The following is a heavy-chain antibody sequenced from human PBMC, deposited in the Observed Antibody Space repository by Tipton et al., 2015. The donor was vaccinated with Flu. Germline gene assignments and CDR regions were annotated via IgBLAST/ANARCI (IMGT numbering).Heavy chain of an antibody. V-gene: IGHV3-23*01. D-gene: IGHD3-22*01. CDR1: GFTFSSYA. CDR3: AKHEGITMIVVVILSAFDI. Sequence: SLRLSCAASGFTFSSYAMSWVRQAPGKGLEWVSAISGSGGSTYYADSVKGRFTISRDNSKNTLYLQMNSLRAEDTAVYYCAKHEGITMIVVVILSAFDIWGQGTMVTVSS. CDR2: ISGSGGST. J-gene: IGHJ3*02.